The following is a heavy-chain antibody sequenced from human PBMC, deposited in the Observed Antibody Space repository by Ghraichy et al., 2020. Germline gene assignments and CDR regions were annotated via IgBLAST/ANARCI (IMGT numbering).Heavy chain of an antibody. CDR3: ASLPRYSSSSPGYYYGMDV. D-gene: IGHD6-6*01. CDR1: GGSISSGDYY. J-gene: IGHJ6*02. Sequence: SETLSLTCTVSGGSISSGDYYWSWIRQPPGKGLEWIGYIYYSGSTYYNPSLKSRVTISVDTSKNQFSLKLSSVTAADTAVYYCASLPRYSSSSPGYYYGMDVWGQGTTVTVSS. CDR2: IYYSGST. V-gene: IGHV4-30-4*01.